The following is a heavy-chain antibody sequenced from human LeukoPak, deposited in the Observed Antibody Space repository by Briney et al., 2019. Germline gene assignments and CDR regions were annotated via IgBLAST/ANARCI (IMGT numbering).Heavy chain of an antibody. J-gene: IGHJ4*02. CDR1: GYTLTELS. D-gene: IGHD3-10*01. Sequence: ASVKVSCKVSGYTLTELSMHWVRQAPGKGLECMGGFDPEDGETIYAQKFQGRVTMTEDTSTDTAYMELSSLRSEDTAVYYCATVGARITTRVGNYWGQGTLVTVSS. CDR3: ATVGARITTRVGNY. V-gene: IGHV1-24*01. CDR2: FDPEDGET.